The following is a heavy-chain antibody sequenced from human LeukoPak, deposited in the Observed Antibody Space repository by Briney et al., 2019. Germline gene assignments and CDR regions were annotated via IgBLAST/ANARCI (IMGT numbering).Heavy chain of an antibody. D-gene: IGHD2-2*01. CDR2: IYAGGAA. CDR3: AGSTSYHFDS. J-gene: IGHJ4*02. Sequence: PGRSLRLSCAASGFTVSTNYLSWVRQAPGKGLEWVSVIYAGGAAYYADYVKGRFTISRDTSNNTLILQMHSLRVEDTAVYYCAGSTSYHFDSWGQGTLVTVSS. V-gene: IGHV3-53*01. CDR1: GFTVSTNY.